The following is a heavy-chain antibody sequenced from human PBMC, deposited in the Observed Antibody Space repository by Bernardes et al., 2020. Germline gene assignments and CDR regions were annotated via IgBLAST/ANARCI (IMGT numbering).Heavy chain of an antibody. CDR2: IKQDGSDK. CDR1: GFTFSSYW. D-gene: IGHD2-2*03. V-gene: IGHV3-7*01. J-gene: IGHJ4*02. CDR3: ARWCCGYCSGTSCYGLDH. Sequence: GGSLRLSCAASGFTFSSYWMSCVRQAPGSGLEWVANIKQDGSDKYYVDSVKGRFTISRDNAKNSLFLQMNSLRAEDTAEYYCARWCCGYCSGTSCYGLDHWGKGTLVTVSS.